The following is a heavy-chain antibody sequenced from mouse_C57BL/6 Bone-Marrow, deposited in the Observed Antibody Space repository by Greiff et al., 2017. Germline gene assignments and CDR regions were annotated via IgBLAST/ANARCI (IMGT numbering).Heavy chain of an antibody. CDR2: IDPENGDT. Sequence: EVQLQQSGAELVRPGASVKLSCTASGFNIKDDYMHWVKQRPEQGLEWIGWIDPENGDTEYASKFQGKATITADTSSNTAYLQLSSLTSEDTAVXYCTTLDYYGSEAWFAYWGQGTLVTVSA. J-gene: IGHJ3*01. D-gene: IGHD1-1*01. CDR3: TTLDYYGSEAWFAY. CDR1: GFNIKDDY. V-gene: IGHV14-4*01.